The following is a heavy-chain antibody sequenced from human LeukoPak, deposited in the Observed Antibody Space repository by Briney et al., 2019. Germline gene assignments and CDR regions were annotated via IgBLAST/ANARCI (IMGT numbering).Heavy chain of an antibody. CDR3: AREYRSYQRYYYYYMDV. CDR1: GYTFTSYG. Sequence: ASVKVSCKASGYTFTSYGISWVRQAPGQGLEWMGWISAYNGNTNYAQKLQGRVTMTTDTSTSTAYMELGSLRSDDTAVYYCAREYRSYQRYYYYYMDVWGKGTTVTVSS. CDR2: ISAYNGNT. D-gene: IGHD1-26*01. V-gene: IGHV1-18*01. J-gene: IGHJ6*03.